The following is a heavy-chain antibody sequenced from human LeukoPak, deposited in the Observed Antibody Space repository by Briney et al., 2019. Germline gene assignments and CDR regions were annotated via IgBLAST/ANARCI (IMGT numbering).Heavy chain of an antibody. J-gene: IGHJ4*02. Sequence: GGSLRLPCAASGFPFSDYGMNWVRQAPGKGLEWLSHISSAAGKIYYADSVAGRFTISRDNAKNSLYLQMNSLRAEDTAVYYCVREWLSWGQGTLVTVSS. CDR3: VREWLS. D-gene: IGHD5-24*01. V-gene: IGHV3-48*01. CDR2: ISSAAGKI. CDR1: GFPFSDYG.